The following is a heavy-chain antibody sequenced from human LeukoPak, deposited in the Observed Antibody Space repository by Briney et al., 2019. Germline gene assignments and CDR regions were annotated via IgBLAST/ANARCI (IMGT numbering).Heavy chain of an antibody. D-gene: IGHD2-2*01. CDR3: ASGGGYCSSTSCYVSDY. CDR2: ISYDGINK. Sequence: PGGSLRLSCAASGFTFSSYAMHWVRQAPGKGLGWVAVISYDGINKYYADSVKGRFTISRGNSKNTLYLQMNSLRAEDTAVYYCASGGGYCSSTSCYVSDYWGQGTLVTVSS. J-gene: IGHJ4*02. CDR1: GFTFSSYA. V-gene: IGHV3-30-3*01.